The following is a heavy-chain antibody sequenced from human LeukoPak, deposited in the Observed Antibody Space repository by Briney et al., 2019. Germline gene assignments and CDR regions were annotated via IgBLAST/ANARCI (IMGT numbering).Heavy chain of an antibody. Sequence: SQTLSLTCTVSGGSISSGDYYWSWIRQPPGKGLEWIGYIYYSGSTYYNPSLKSRVTISVDTSKNQFSLKLSSVTAADTAVYYCARKGRTTLDAFDIWGQGTMVTVSS. CDR1: GGSISSGDYY. CDR3: ARKGRTTLDAFDI. D-gene: IGHD2/OR15-2a*01. CDR2: IYYSGST. J-gene: IGHJ3*02. V-gene: IGHV4-30-4*08.